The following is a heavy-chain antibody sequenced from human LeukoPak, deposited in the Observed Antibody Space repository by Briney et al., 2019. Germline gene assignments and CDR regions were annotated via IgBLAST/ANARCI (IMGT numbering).Heavy chain of an antibody. D-gene: IGHD4-17*01. CDR3: ARDYGDYYGMDV. V-gene: IGHV3-23*01. CDR1: GFTFTNYV. Sequence: GGSLRLSCAASGFTFTNYVMGWVRQAQGKGLEWVSAISESGGAADYADSVRGRFTISRDNSQNTLYQQMNSLRAEDTAVYYCARDYGDYYGMDVWGQGTTVTVSS. J-gene: IGHJ6*02. CDR2: ISESGGAA.